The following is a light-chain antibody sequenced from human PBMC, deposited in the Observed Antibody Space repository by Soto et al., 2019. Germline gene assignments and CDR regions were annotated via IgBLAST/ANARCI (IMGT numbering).Light chain of an antibody. CDR3: QQYNNCPRT. V-gene: IGKV3-15*01. J-gene: IGKJ1*01. CDR2: GAS. CDR1: ESVSTN. Sequence: EIELTQSPATLSMAPGSRVTLSFRASESVSTNLAWYQQKAGQAPRLLIYGASTRATGIPARFSGSGSGTEFTLTISSLQSADFAVYYCQQYNNCPRTFGLGTKVDIK.